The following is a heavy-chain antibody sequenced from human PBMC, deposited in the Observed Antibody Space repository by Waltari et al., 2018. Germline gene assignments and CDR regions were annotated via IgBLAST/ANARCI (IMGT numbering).Heavy chain of an antibody. CDR1: GGTFHNDG. D-gene: IGHD3-16*01. CDR2: ISPNLGIP. V-gene: IGHV1-69*04. J-gene: IGHJ3*02. CDR3: ARDGGRPDAAFDI. Sequence: QVQLVQSGAEVRKPGSSVKVSCKASGGTFHNDGINWVRQAPGQGLEWMGRISPNLGIPNYAQKFHGRVTISADTSTNTAYMEVHSLASDDTAVFYCARDGGRPDAAFDIWGQGTLVTVS.